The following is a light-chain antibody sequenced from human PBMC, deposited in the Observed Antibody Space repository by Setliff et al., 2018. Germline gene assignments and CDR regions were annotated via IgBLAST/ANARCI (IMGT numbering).Light chain of an antibody. V-gene: IGKV1-39*01. CDR3: QQSFSTPPT. J-gene: IGKJ1*01. CDR2: ATS. CDR1: ESISTY. Sequence: DIQMTQSPSSLSASVGDRVTITCRASESISTYLNWYQQKPGKAPKLLIYATSTLQSEVPSRFSGSGSETDFTLTISSLQPDDFATYYCQQSFSTPPTFGRGTKVDIK.